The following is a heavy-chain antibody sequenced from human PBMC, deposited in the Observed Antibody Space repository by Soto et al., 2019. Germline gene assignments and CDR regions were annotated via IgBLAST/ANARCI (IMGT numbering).Heavy chain of an antibody. CDR1: GFTFSSYS. D-gene: IGHD3-3*01. CDR3: ARESWPTRSGYYRLTGGFDP. Sequence: GGSLRLSCAASGFTFSSYSMNWVRQAPWKGLEWVSSISSSSSYIYYADSVKGRFTISRDNAKNSLYLQMNSLRAEDTAVYYCARESWPTRSGYYRLTGGFDPWGQGTLVTVSS. CDR2: ISSSSSYI. V-gene: IGHV3-21*01. J-gene: IGHJ5*02.